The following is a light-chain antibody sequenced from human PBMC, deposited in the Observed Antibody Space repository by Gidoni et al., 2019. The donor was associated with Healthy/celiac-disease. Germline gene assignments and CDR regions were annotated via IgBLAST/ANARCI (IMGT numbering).Light chain of an antibody. CDR1: QSISSY. CDR2: AAS. J-gene: IGKJ4*01. Sequence: DIQMTQSPSSLPASVGDRVTITCRASQSISSYLNWYQQKPGKAPQLLIYAASSLQRGVPSRFSGSGSGTDFTLTISSLQPEDFATYYCQQGYSTPQVTFXGXTKVEIK. CDR3: QQGYSTPQVT. V-gene: IGKV1-39*01.